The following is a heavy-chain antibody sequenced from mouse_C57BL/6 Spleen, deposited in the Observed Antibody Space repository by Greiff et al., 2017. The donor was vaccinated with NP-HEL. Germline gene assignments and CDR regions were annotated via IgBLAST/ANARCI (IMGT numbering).Heavy chain of an antibody. CDR1: GYTFTSYW. CDR2: IYPGSGST. D-gene: IGHD1-1*01. J-gene: IGHJ4*01. Sequence: VQLQQPGAELVKPGASVKMSCKASGYTFTSYWITWVKQRPGQGLEWIGDIYPGSGSTNYNEKFKSKATLAVDTSSSTAYMQLSSLTSEDSAVDYCAREGTVEGAMDYWGQGTSVTVSS. V-gene: IGHV1-55*01. CDR3: AREGTVEGAMDY.